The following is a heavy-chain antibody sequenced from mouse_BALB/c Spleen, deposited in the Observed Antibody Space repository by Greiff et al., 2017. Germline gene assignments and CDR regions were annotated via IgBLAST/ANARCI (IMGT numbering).Heavy chain of an antibody. Sequence: DVHLVESGGGLVKPGGSLKLSCAASGFTFSSYAMSWVRQSPEKRLEWVAEISSGGSYTYYPATVTGRFTISRDNAKNTLYLEMSSLRSEDTAMYYCARMGDYDGAWFAYGGQGTLVTVSA. D-gene: IGHD2-4*01. CDR3: ARMGDYDGAWFAY. CDR1: GFTFSSYA. CDR2: ISSGGSYT. J-gene: IGHJ3*01. V-gene: IGHV5-9-4*01.